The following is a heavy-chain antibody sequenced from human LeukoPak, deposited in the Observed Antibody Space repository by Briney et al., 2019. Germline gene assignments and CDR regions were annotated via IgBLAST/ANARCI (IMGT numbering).Heavy chain of an antibody. J-gene: IGHJ5*02. V-gene: IGHV3-33*01. CDR3: ARGLDLSSPREANWFDP. CDR2: IWYDGSNK. Sequence: QAGGSLRLSCAASGFTFSSYGMHWVRQAPGKGLEWVAVIWYDGSNKYYADSVKGRFTISRDNSKNTLYLQMNSLRAEDTAVYYCARGLDLSSPREANWFDPWGQGTLVTVSS. CDR1: GFTFSSYG. D-gene: IGHD6-13*01.